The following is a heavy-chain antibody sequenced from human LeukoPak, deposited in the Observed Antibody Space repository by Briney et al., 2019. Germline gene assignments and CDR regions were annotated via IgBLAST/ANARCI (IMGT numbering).Heavy chain of an antibody. V-gene: IGHV3-33*01. D-gene: IGHD6-13*01. CDR3: ARDTGSSWYQDY. CDR2: IWYDGSNK. CDR1: GFTFSSYG. J-gene: IGHJ4*02. Sequence: GRSLRLSCAASGFTFSSYGMHWVRQATGKGLEWVAVIWYDGSNKYYADSVKGRFTISRDNSKNTLYLQMNSLRAEDTAVYYCARDTGSSWYQDYWGQGTLVTVSS.